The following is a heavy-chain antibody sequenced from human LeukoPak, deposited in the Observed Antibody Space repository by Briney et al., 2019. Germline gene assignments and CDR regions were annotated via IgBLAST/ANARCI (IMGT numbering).Heavy chain of an antibody. CDR1: GYTFTSYA. CDR2: INAGNGNT. Sequence: GASVKVSCKASGYTFTSYAMHWVRQAPGQRLEWMGWINAGNGNTKYSQKFQGRVTITRDTSASTAYMELSSLRSEDTAVYYCASDGVAGIAAAGMLDYWGQGILVTVSS. D-gene: IGHD6-13*01. V-gene: IGHV1-3*01. CDR3: ASDGVAGIAAAGMLDY. J-gene: IGHJ4*02.